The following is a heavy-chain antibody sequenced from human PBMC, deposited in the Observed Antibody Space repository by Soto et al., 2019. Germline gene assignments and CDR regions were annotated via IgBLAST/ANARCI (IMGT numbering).Heavy chain of an antibody. CDR3: ARAPTYYDILNGYSPSFDP. CDR1: GYTFPSYG. CDR2: ISAYNGNT. D-gene: IGHD3-9*01. V-gene: IGHV1-18*01. J-gene: IGHJ5*02. Sequence: ASVKVSCKASGYTFPSYGISWVRPAPGQGLERMGWISAYNGNTNYAQKLQGRGTMTTDTSTSTAYMELRSLRSDDTAVYYCARAPTYYDILNGYSPSFDPWGQGTLVTVSS.